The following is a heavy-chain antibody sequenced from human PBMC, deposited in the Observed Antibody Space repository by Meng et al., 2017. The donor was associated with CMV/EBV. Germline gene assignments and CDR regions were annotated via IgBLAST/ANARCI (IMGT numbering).Heavy chain of an antibody. J-gene: IGHJ5*02. CDR3: ARTGIAAAGHNWFDP. D-gene: IGHD6-13*01. CDR1: GGSISSGGYY. CDR2: IYYSGST. V-gene: IGHV4-31*02. Sequence: SGGSISSGGYYRSWIRQHPGKGLEWIGYIYYSGSTYYNPSLKSRVTISVDTSKNQFSLKLSSVTAADTAVYYCARTGIAAAGHNWFDPWGQGTLVTVSS.